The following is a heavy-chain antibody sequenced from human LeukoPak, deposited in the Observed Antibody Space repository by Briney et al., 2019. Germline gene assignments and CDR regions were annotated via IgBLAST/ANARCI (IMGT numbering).Heavy chain of an antibody. Sequence: GGSLRLSCAVSGFIFSSYEMNWVRQAPGKGLEWVSYISSRGTTIYYVDSVKGRFTISRDNAKNSLYLQINSLRAEDTALYYCARVRSGLHMDVWGQGTTVTVSS. CDR3: ARVRSGLHMDV. D-gene: IGHD2-15*01. CDR1: GFIFSSYE. J-gene: IGHJ6*02. V-gene: IGHV3-48*03. CDR2: ISSRGTTI.